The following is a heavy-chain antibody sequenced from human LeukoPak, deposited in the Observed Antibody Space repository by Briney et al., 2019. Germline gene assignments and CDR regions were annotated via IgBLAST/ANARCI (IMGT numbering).Heavy chain of an antibody. CDR1: GDSISSSNW. V-gene: IGHV4-4*02. CDR3: ARAARGSGWYEGNDY. CDR2: IYHSGST. Sequence: PSGTLSLTCAVSGDSISSSNWWSWGRQPPGEGLEGIGEIYHSGSTNYNTSLKSPVTLSVNKSKNQFSLKMSYVTAADTAVYYCARAARGSGWYEGNDYWGQGTLVTVSS. J-gene: IGHJ4*02. D-gene: IGHD6-19*01.